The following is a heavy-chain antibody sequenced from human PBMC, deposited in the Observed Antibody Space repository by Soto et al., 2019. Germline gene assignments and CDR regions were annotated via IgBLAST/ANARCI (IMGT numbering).Heavy chain of an antibody. CDR3: ARDTGVSYGMDV. CDR1: GGTFSSYA. CDR2: IIPIFGTA. Sequence: ASVKVSCKASGGTFSSYAISWVRQAPGQGLEWMGGIIPIFGTANYAQKFQGRVTITADESTSTAYMELSSLRSEDTAVYYCARDTGVSYGMDVWGQGTTVTVSS. J-gene: IGHJ6*02. D-gene: IGHD3-10*01. V-gene: IGHV1-69*13.